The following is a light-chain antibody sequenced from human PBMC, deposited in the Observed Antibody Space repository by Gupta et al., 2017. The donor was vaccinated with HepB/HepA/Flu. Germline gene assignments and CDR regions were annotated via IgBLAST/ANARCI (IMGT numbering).Light chain of an antibody. CDR3: QQTYSNIS. V-gene: IGKV1-39*01. CDR2: AST. J-gene: IGKJ3*01. CDR1: PNLSNY. Sequence: IQMNQSPSSLSASVGDSVTITCRGGPNLSNYLSWYQQRPGKAPKLLIYASTNLQTVVSSRFSGSASGTFFTLTISNLQPEDFATYYCQQTYSNISFGPGTKVDVK.